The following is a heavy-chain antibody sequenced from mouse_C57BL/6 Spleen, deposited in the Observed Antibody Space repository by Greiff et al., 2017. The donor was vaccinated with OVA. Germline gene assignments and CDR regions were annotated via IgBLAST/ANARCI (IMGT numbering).Heavy chain of an antibody. Sequence: VQLKESGPGMVKPSQSLSLTCTVTGYSITSGYDWHWIRHFPGNKLEWMGYISYSGSTNYNPSLKSRISITHDTSKNHFFLKLNSVTTEDTATYYCARAPLSDWYFEVWGTGTTVTVSS. CDR2: ISYSGST. D-gene: IGHD1-1*01. CDR3: ARAPLSDWYFEV. J-gene: IGHJ1*03. V-gene: IGHV3-1*01. CDR1: GYSITSGYD.